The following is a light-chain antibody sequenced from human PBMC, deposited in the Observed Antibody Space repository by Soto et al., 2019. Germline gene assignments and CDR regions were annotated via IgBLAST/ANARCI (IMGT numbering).Light chain of an antibody. CDR1: QSVSSSF. CDR3: QHYGTSLWT. Sequence: EIVLSQSLGTLYLSPGERATLSCRASQSVSSSFLACYQQKPGQPPRLLIYGASIRATGIPDRFSGSGSGTDFTLTISRLEPEDFAMYLCQHYGTSLWTFGQGTKVDIK. CDR2: GAS. J-gene: IGKJ1*01. V-gene: IGKV3-20*01.